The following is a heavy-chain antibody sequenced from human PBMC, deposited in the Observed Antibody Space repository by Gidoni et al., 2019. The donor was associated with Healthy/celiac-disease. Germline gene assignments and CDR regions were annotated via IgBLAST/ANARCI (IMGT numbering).Heavy chain of an antibody. D-gene: IGHD3-3*01. CDR3: ARGHRHYDFWSGYSSNYFDY. CDR2: IYYSGST. CDR1: GGSISSGDYY. Sequence: QVQLQESGPGLVKPSQTLSLTCPVSGGSISSGDYYWSWIRQPPGKGLEWIGYIYYSGSTYYNPSLKSRVTISVDTSKNQFSLKLSSVTAADTAVYYCARGHRHYDFWSGYSSNYFDYWGQGTLVTVSS. J-gene: IGHJ4*02. V-gene: IGHV4-30-4*01.